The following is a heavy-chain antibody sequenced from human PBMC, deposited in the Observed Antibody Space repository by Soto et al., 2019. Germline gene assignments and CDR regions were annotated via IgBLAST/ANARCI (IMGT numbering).Heavy chain of an antibody. CDR2: ISAYNGNT. Sequence: ASVKVSCKASGYTFTSYGISWVRQAPGQGLEWMGWISAYNGNTNYAQKLQGRVTMTTDTSTSTAYMELRSLRSDDTAVYYCARLLVVAATPGYLGTKTRPYYFDYWGQGTLVTVSS. J-gene: IGHJ4*02. D-gene: IGHD2-15*01. CDR3: ARLLVVAATPGYLGTKTRPYYFDY. CDR1: GYTFTSYG. V-gene: IGHV1-18*01.